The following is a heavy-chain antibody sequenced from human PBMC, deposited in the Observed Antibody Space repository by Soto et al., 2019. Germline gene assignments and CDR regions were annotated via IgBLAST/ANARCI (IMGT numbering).Heavy chain of an antibody. CDR3: ARSWVTGKGGIDV. D-gene: IGHD3-16*01. Sequence: QVQLVQSGAEVKKPGASVKVSGKASGYTFTSYRLSWVRQAPGQGLEWMGWINGYTGNTNYAQKFQGRVTMTTDTSTNTAYLDLWTLIYDDTAVYYCARSWVTGKGGIDVWGQGTTVTVSS. J-gene: IGHJ6*02. CDR2: INGYTGNT. CDR1: GYTFTSYR. V-gene: IGHV1-18*01.